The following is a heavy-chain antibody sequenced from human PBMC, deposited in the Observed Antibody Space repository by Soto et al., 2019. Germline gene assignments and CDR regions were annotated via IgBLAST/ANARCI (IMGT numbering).Heavy chain of an antibody. Sequence: QVQLVQSGAEVKKPGSSVKVSCKASGGTFSSYAISWVRQAPGQGLEWMGGIIPIFGTANYAQKFQGRVTITADESTSTAYMELSSLRSVDTAVYYCASQMGVTGIYEHYYGMDVWGQGTTVTVSS. D-gene: IGHD1-20*01. CDR2: IIPIFGTA. CDR1: GGTFSSYA. CDR3: ASQMGVTGIYEHYYGMDV. J-gene: IGHJ6*02. V-gene: IGHV1-69*12.